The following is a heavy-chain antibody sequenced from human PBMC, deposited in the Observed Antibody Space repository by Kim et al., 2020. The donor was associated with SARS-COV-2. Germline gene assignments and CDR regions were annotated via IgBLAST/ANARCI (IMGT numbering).Heavy chain of an antibody. V-gene: IGHV3-74*01. Sequence: NNADAVKGQFTSSRDNAKNTVYLQMDSLRVEDTAVYYCARSVAVGTFDPWGPGTLVIVSS. D-gene: IGHD6-19*01. J-gene: IGHJ5*02. CDR3: ARSVAVGTFDP.